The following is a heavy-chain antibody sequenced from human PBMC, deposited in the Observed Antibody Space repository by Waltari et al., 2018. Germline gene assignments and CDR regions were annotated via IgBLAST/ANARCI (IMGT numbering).Heavy chain of an antibody. Sequence: QPGGSLRLSCAASGFTVSSNYMSWVRQAPGKGLEWVSVIYSGGSTYYADSVKGRFTISRDNSKNTLYLQMNSLRAEDTAVYYCARVDSSSFHFDYWGQGTLVTVSS. CDR3: ARVDSSSFHFDY. V-gene: IGHV3-53*01. CDR1: GFTVSSNY. J-gene: IGHJ4*02. CDR2: IYSGGST. D-gene: IGHD6-6*01.